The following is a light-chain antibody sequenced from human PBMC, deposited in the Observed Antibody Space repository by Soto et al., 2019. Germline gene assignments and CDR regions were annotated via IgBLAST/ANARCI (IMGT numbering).Light chain of an antibody. J-gene: IGKJ1*01. CDR1: QSVSSSY. CDR3: QQYGTSVFT. V-gene: IGKV3-20*01. Sequence: EIVLTQSPATLSLSPGERATLSCRASQSVSSSYLAWYHQQRDQAPSLLIYAASSRAAGIPDRCSGSGSGTDFTLTISRLETEYFAVYYCQQYGTSVFTFGQGTKVEIE. CDR2: AAS.